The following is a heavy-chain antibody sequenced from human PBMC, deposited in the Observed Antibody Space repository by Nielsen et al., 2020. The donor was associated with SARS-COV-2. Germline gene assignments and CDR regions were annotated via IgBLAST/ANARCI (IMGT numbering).Heavy chain of an antibody. CDR3: ASGAFDILTGLGSDY. V-gene: IGHV5-10-1*01. J-gene: IGHJ4*02. D-gene: IGHD3-9*01. CDR1: GHSFTSYW. CDR2: IDPSDSYT. Sequence: GESLKISCKVSGHSFTSYWITWVRQMPGKGLEWMGRIDPSDSYTNYSPSFHGHVTISSDKSISTAYLQWSNLKASDTAMYYCASGAFDILTGLGSDYWGQGTLVTVSS.